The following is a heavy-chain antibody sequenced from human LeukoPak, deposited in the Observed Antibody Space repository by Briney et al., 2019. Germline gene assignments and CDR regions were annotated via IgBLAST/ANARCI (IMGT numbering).Heavy chain of an antibody. Sequence: GGSLRLSCGASGFTLNTYPMIGVRRAPGKGRKGVSVISGNGGSTYYANSVKSRFTISRDNSKNTLYLQMNSLRDEDTAVYYCAKVRSNCCYVFDYWGQGTLVTVSS. D-gene: IGHD2-2*01. CDR1: GFTLNTYP. CDR3: AKVRSNCCYVFDY. V-gene: IGHV3-23*01. CDR2: ISGNGGST. J-gene: IGHJ4*02.